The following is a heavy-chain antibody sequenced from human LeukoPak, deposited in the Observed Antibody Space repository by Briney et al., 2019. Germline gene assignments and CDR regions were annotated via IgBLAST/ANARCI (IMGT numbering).Heavy chain of an antibody. V-gene: IGHV3-23*01. Sequence: PGGSLRLSCAVSGFTSKTSAMSWVRQAPGKGLEWVSGISRSGDGTYYAASVKGRFTISRDKFKEVLYLQMDSLRADDTAIYYCAKDLGTYSSGWLVYWGQGTLVTVSS. CDR1: GFTSKTSA. D-gene: IGHD6-19*01. J-gene: IGHJ4*02. CDR3: AKDLGTYSSGWLVY. CDR2: ISRSGDGT.